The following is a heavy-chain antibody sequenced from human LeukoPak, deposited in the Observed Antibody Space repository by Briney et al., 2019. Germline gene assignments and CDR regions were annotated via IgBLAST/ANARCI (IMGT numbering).Heavy chain of an antibody. CDR2: ISYDGSNK. CDR3: AKASGGDYRSYGMDV. CDR1: GFTFSSYG. D-gene: IGHD4-17*01. Sequence: PGKSLRLSCAASGFTFSSYGMHWVRQAPGKGLEWVAVISYDGSNKYYADSVKGRFTISRDNSKNTLYLQMNSLRAEDTAVYYCAKASGGDYRSYGMDVWGQGTTVTVSS. V-gene: IGHV3-30*18. J-gene: IGHJ6*02.